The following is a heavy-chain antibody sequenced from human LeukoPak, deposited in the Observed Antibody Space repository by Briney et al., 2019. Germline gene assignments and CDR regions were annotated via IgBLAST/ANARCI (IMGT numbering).Heavy chain of an antibody. CDR2: INPNSGGT. CDR3: ARLTGDRNWFDP. CDR1: GYTFTGYY. D-gene: IGHD7-27*01. J-gene: IGHJ5*02. V-gene: IGHV1-2*02. Sequence: ASVKVSCKASGYTFTGYYMHWVRQAPGQGLEWMGWINPNSGGTNYAQKFQGRVTMTRDTSISTAYMELSRLRSDDTAEYYCARLTGDRNWFDPWGQGTLVTVSS.